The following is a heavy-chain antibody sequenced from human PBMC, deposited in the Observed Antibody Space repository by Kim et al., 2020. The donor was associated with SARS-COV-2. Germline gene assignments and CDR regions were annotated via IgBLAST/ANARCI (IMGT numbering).Heavy chain of an antibody. CDR1: GGSISSGGYS. J-gene: IGHJ6*02. D-gene: IGHD1-7*01. Sequence: SETLSLTCAVSGGSISSGGYSGSWIRQPPGKGLEWIGYIYHSGSTYYNPSLKSRVTISVDRSKNQFSLKLSSVTAADTAVYYCARTNWNYPYYYYYGMDVWGQGTTVTVSS. CDR2: IYHSGST. V-gene: IGHV4-30-2*01. CDR3: ARTNWNYPYYYYYGMDV.